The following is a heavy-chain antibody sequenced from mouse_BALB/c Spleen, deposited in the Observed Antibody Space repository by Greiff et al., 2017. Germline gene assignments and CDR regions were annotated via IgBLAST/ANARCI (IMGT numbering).Heavy chain of an antibody. Sequence: EVQLQQSGAELVRPGALVKLSCKASGFNIKDYYMHWVKQRPEQGLEWIGWIDPENGNTIYDPKFQGKASITADTSSNTAYLQLSSLTSEDTAVYYCASLEYFDVWGAGTTVTVSS. CDR3: ASLEYFDV. CDR1: GFNIKDYY. V-gene: IGHV14-1*02. J-gene: IGHJ1*01. CDR2: IDPENGNT.